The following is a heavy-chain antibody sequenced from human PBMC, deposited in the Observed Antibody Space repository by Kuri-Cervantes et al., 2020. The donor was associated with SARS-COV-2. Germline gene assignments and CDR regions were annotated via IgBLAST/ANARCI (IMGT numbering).Heavy chain of an antibody. V-gene: IGHV4-59*01. CDR3: ARDHGSFRITAAGIDAFDI. CDR2: IYYSGST. D-gene: IGHD6-13*01. J-gene: IGHJ3*02. CDR1: GGSISSYY. Sequence: SETLSLTCTVSGGSISSYYWSWIRQPQGKGLEWIGYIYYSGSTNYNPSLKSRVTISVDTSKNQFSLKLSSVTAADTAVYYCARDHGSFRITAAGIDAFDIWGQGTMVTVSS.